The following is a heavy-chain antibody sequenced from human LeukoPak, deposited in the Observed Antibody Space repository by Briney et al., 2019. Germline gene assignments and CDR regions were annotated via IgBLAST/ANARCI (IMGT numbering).Heavy chain of an antibody. D-gene: IGHD3-22*01. CDR1: AYSFTDYY. J-gene: IGHJ4*02. V-gene: IGHV1-2*06. CDR2: INPNSGGT. Sequence: ASVKVSCKASAYSFTDYYTHWVRQAPGQGLEWVGRINPNSGGTDYAQKFQGRVTMTRDTSISTAYMELSRLRSDDTAVYYCARSSPTYYFDSSGYYYGDYWGQGTLVIVSS. CDR3: ARSSPTYYFDSSGYYYGDY.